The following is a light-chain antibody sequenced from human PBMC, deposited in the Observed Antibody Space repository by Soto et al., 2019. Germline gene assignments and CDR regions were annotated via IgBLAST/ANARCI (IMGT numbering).Light chain of an antibody. J-gene: IGKJ1*01. CDR1: QSVSSN. CDR2: GAS. CDR3: QQYNNGPWT. Sequence: EIVMTQSPATLSVSPGERATLSCRASQSVSSNLAWYQQKPGQAPRLLIYGASTSATGIPARFSGSGSGTEFTLTISSLQSEDFAVYYCQQYNNGPWTFGQGTKVEIK. V-gene: IGKV3-15*01.